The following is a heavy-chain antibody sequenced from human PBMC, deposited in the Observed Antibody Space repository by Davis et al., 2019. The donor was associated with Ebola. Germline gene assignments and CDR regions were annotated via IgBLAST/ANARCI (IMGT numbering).Heavy chain of an antibody. J-gene: IGHJ4*02. CDR2: ISAYNGNT. CDR3: ARDKRITMIVVVGGELDY. Sequence: ASVKVSCKASGYTFTSYGISWVRQAPGQGLEWMGWISAYNGNTNYAQKLQGRVTMTTDTSTSTAYMELRRLRSDDTAVYYCARDKRITMIVVVGGELDYWGQGTLVTVSS. D-gene: IGHD3-22*01. CDR1: GYTFTSYG. V-gene: IGHV1-18*04.